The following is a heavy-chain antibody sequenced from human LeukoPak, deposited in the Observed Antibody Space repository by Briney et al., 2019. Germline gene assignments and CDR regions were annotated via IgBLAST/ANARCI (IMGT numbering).Heavy chain of an antibody. CDR2: ISSTSSYI. J-gene: IGHJ4*02. CDR3: ATQRSGIFDY. CDR1: GFSFSSYT. Sequence: GGSLRLSCAASGFSFSSYTMKWVRQAPGKGLEWVSSISSTSSYIYYADSVKGRFTISRDNAKNSLYLQMNSLRVEDTAVYYCATQRSGIFDYWGQGTLVTVSS. V-gene: IGHV3-21*01. D-gene: IGHD1-14*01.